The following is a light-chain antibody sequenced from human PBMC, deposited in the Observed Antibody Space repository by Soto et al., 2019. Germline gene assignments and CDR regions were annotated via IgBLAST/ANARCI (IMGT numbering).Light chain of an antibody. J-gene: IGLJ1*01. V-gene: IGLV2-8*01. Sequence: QSALTQRPSASGSPGQSVTISCTGTKSDIGVYDFVSWYQHHTGKAPRLIIYEVVQRPSGVPDRFSGSKSGNTASLTVSGLQAADEADYFCKSYAGSNTYVFGSGTKVTVL. CDR1: KSDIGVYDF. CDR2: EVV. CDR3: KSYAGSNTYV.